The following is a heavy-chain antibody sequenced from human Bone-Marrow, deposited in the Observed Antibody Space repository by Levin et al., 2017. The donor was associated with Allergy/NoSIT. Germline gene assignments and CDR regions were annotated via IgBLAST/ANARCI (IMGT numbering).Heavy chain of an antibody. D-gene: IGHD5-12*01. V-gene: IGHV1-69*01. Sequence: ASGGTFNTFIINWVRQAPGQGLEWMGGIIPLFGTGAYAQKFEGRVTITADSSTTTAYMELTSLKPDDTAVYYCARERSVATMLGDDALDIWGQGTMVTVSS. CDR1: GGTFNTFI. CDR3: ARERSVATMLGDDALDI. J-gene: IGHJ3*02. CDR2: IIPLFGTG.